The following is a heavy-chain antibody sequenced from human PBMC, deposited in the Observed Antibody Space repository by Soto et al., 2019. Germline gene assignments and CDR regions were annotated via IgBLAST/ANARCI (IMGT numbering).Heavy chain of an antibody. J-gene: IGHJ4*02. D-gene: IGHD2-21*02. V-gene: IGHV1-69*02. Sequence: QVQLVQSGAEVNKPGSSVKVSCKASGGTFSSYTISWVRQAPGQGLEWMGRIIQIPGIANYAQNFQGRVTITADNTTSTAYMELSSLRSEDTAVYYCARADGGGDDYCGQGNLVTVSS. CDR1: GGTFSSYT. CDR3: ARADGGGDDY. CDR2: IIQIPGIA.